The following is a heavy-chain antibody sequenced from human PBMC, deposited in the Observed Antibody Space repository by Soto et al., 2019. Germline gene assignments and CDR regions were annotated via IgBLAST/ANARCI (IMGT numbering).Heavy chain of an antibody. V-gene: IGHV1-3*01. CDR1: GYTFTSYA. Sequence: ASVKVSCKASGYTFTSYAMHWVRQAPGQRLEWMGWINAGNGNTKYSQKFQGRVTITRDTSASTAYMELSSLRSEDTAVYYGAAMMTFGGVIGPDAFDIWGQGTMVTVSS. CDR3: AAMMTFGGVIGPDAFDI. J-gene: IGHJ3*02. D-gene: IGHD3-16*02. CDR2: INAGNGNT.